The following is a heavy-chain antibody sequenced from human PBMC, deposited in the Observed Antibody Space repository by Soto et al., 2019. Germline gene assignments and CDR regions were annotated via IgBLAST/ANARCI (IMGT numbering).Heavy chain of an antibody. Sequence: SETLSLTCTVSGGSISSGDYYWSWIRQPPGKGLEWIGYIYYSGSTYYNPSLKSRVTISVDTSKNQFSLKLSSVTAADTAVYYCARAAITMVRGVTAQPLNFDYWGQGTLVTVSS. V-gene: IGHV4-30-4*01. J-gene: IGHJ4*02. CDR1: GGSISSGDYY. CDR3: ARAAITMVRGVTAQPLNFDY. D-gene: IGHD3-10*01. CDR2: IYYSGST.